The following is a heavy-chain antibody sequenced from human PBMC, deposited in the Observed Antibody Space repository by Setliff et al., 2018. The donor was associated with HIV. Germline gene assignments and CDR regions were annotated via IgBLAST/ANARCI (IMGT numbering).Heavy chain of an antibody. Sequence: SETLSLTCSVSGASITSGIYYWAWIRQPAGKGLEFIGRVYFSGSTNYNPSLKSRVTISLDTSKNRFSLNLRSVTATDTAAYYCARGFGSLDPWGKGTLVTVSS. D-gene: IGHD1-26*01. J-gene: IGHJ5*02. CDR1: GASITSGIYY. V-gene: IGHV4-61*02. CDR3: ARGFGSLDP. CDR2: VYFSGST.